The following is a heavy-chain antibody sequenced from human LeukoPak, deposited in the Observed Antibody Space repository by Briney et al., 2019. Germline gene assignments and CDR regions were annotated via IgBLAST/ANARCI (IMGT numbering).Heavy chain of an antibody. J-gene: IGHJ4*02. D-gene: IGHD3-22*01. CDR3: ARSSRPFYDSSAYYYDGFDH. Sequence: GASVKVSCKASGYTFSRHYVHWVRQAPGQGLEWMGIINPSGGSTSYAQKFQGRVTMTRDTSTSTVYMDLSSLRSEDTAVYYCARSSRPFYDSSAYYYDGFDHWGQGTLVTVSS. V-gene: IGHV1-46*01. CDR1: GYTFSRHY. CDR2: INPSGGST.